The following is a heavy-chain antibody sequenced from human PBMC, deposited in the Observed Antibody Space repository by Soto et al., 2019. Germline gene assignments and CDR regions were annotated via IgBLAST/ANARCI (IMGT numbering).Heavy chain of an antibody. V-gene: IGHV1-18*01. CDR2: VNTYNGNP. Sequence: QVQLVQSGVEVKKPGASVKVSCKASGYTFTNYAISWVRRAPGRGLEWMGWVNTYNGNPNYAQIFQGRVTMTTDTSTGTAYMELRSLKSDDSAVYYCARDSQYSTSWQRFDSWGQGTPVTVSS. CDR3: ARDSQYSTSWQRFDS. J-gene: IGHJ4*02. CDR1: GYTFTNYA. D-gene: IGHD6-13*01.